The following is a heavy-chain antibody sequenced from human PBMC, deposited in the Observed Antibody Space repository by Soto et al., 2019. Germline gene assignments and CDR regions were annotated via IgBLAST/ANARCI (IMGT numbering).Heavy chain of an antibody. J-gene: IGHJ3*02. Sequence: ASVKVSCKASGYTFTGYYMHWVRQAPGQGLEWMGWINPNSGGTSYAQKFQGRVTMTRDTSISTAYMELSRLRSDDTAVYYCARGGDIVATMDDAFDIWGQGTMVTVSS. CDR1: GYTFTGYY. CDR2: INPNSGGT. D-gene: IGHD5-12*01. CDR3: ARGGDIVATMDDAFDI. V-gene: IGHV1-2*02.